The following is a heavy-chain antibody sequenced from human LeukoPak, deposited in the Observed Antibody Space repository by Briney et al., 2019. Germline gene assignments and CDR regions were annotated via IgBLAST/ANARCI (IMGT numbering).Heavy chain of an antibody. CDR2: ISYDGSNK. CDR3: AREYRRRKYIVGATTPDY. V-gene: IGHV3-30*01. CDR1: GFTFSSYA. Sequence: GGSLRLSCAASGFTFSSYAMHWVRQAPGKGLEWVAVISYDGSNKYYADSVKGRFTISRDNSKNTLYLQMNSLRAEDTAVYYCAREYRRRKYIVGATTPDYWGQGTVVSVSS. D-gene: IGHD1-26*01. J-gene: IGHJ4*02.